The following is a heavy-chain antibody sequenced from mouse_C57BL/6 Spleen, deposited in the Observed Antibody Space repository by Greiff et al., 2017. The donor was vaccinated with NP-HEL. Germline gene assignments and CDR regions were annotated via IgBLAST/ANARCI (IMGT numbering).Heavy chain of an antibody. J-gene: IGHJ2*01. CDR3: ARGPLTYYFDY. CDR1: GFTFSDYG. Sequence: EVMLVESGGGLVKPGGSLKLSCAASGFTFSDYGMHWVRQAPEKGLEWVAYISSGSSTIYYADTVKGRFTISRDNAKNTLFLQMTSLRSEDTAMYYCARGPLTYYFDYWGQGTTLTVSS. CDR2: ISSGSSTI. V-gene: IGHV5-17*01.